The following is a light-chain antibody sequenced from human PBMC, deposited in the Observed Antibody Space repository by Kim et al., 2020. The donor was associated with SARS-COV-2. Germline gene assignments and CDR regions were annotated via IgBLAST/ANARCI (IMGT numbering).Light chain of an antibody. CDR1: STDVGGYNY. Sequence: GQSVTLSSTGTSTDVGGYNYVSWYQLHPGKAPKRMIYAVTGRPSGVLDRFSGSKSGNTAFLTISGLQAEDEADYYCSSYAGSSSLLFGGGTQLTVL. V-gene: IGLV2-11*01. CDR3: SSYAGSSSLL. J-gene: IGLJ3*02. CDR2: AVT.